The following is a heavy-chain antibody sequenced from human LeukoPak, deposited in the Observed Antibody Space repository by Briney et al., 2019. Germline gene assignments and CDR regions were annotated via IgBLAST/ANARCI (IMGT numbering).Heavy chain of an antibody. CDR3: ARCSSGWYGAFAI. J-gene: IGHJ3*02. V-gene: IGHV4-39*01. CDR2: IYYSGST. CDR1: GGSISSSSYY. D-gene: IGHD6-19*01. Sequence: SETLSLTCTVSGGSISSSSYYWGWIRQPPGKGLEWIGSIYYSGSTYYNPSLKSRVTISVDTSKNQFSLKLSSVTAADTAVYYCARCSSGWYGAFAIWGQGTMVTVSS.